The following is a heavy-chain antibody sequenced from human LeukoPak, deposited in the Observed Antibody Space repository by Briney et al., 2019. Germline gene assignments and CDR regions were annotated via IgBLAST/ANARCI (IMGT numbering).Heavy chain of an antibody. CDR1: GFTFSSYA. J-gene: IGHJ4*02. CDR2: ISSNGGST. CDR3: ARASYYYDSSGYYLEGFDH. Sequence: PGGSLRLSCAASGFTFSSYAMHWVRQAPGKGLEYVSAISSNGGSTYYANSVKGRFTISRDNSKNTLYLQMGSLRAEDMAVYYCARASYYYDSSGYYLEGFDHWGQGTLVTVSS. D-gene: IGHD3-22*01. V-gene: IGHV3-64*01.